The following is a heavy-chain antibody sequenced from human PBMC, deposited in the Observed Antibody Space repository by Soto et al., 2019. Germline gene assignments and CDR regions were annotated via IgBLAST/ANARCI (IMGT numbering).Heavy chain of an antibody. V-gene: IGHV4-31*03. CDR2: IYYSGST. Sequence: LSLTFTVSGGSISSGGYYWSWIRQHPGKGLEWIGYIYYSGSTYYNPSLKSRVTISVDTSKNQFSLKLSSVTAADTAVYYCARVAAALGFDPWGQGTLVTVSS. D-gene: IGHD6-13*01. CDR3: ARVAAALGFDP. CDR1: GGSISSGGYY. J-gene: IGHJ5*02.